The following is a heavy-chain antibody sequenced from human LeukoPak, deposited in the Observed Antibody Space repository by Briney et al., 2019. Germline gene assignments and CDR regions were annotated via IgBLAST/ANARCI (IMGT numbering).Heavy chain of an antibody. Sequence: GGSLRLSCAASAFTFSTHTMNWFRQAPGEGLEWVSSISSSSYYIHYADSVKGRFTISRDNAKNSLYLQMNSLRAEDTAVYYCARGLEQQLAPFDYWGQGTLVTVSS. D-gene: IGHD6-13*01. V-gene: IGHV3-21*01. J-gene: IGHJ4*02. CDR1: AFTFSTHT. CDR2: ISSSSYYI. CDR3: ARGLEQQLAPFDY.